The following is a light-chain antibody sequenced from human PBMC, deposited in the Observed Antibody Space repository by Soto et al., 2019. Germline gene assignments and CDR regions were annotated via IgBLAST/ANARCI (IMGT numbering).Light chain of an antibody. Sequence: QSVLTQPPSVSGAPGQRVTISCTGSSSNIGAGYDVHWYQQLPGTAPKLLISGNSNRPSGVPDRFSGSKSGTSASLAITGLQAEDEADYYCPSDDSSRSGYVVFGRGTK. V-gene: IGLV1-40*01. CDR1: SSNIGAGYD. J-gene: IGLJ2*01. CDR2: GNS. CDR3: PSDDSSRSGYVV.